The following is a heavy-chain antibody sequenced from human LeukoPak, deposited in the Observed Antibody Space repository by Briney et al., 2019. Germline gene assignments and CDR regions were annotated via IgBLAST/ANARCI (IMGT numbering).Heavy chain of an antibody. V-gene: IGHV3-66*04. CDR1: GFTVSTIY. CDR3: ARHFGVISKGVYYYYYGLDV. D-gene: IGHD3-3*01. CDR2: GYSGGST. J-gene: IGHJ6*02. Sequence: GGSLRLSCAASGFTVSTIYMSWVRQAPGEGLEWVSVGYSGGSTYYADSVKGRFTISIDNSKNTLYLQTSSLRAEDTAVYYCARHFGVISKGVYYYYYGLDVWGQGTTVTVSS.